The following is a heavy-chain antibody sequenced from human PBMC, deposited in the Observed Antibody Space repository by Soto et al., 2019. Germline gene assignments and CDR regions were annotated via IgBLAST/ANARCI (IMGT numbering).Heavy chain of an antibody. CDR1: DGSMRNVY. CDR2: IFHSGNA. D-gene: IGHD2-15*01. J-gene: IGHJ4*01. CDR3: ARAHAPTLPFDY. Sequence: AESRCLTCTGTDGSMRNVYWRWIRQPPGKRLDLIGFIFHSGNAKDNPSLKSRVTISIDTSKSQLSLSLDSVTAADTAVYFCARAHAPTLPFDYWGLGTMVTVSS. V-gene: IGHV4-59*01.